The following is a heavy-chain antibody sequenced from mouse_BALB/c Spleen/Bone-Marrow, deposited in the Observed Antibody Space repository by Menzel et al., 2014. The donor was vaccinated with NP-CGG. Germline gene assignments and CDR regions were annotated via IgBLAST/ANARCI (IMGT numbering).Heavy chain of an antibody. CDR1: GYAFTNYL. CDR2: INPGSGGA. J-gene: IGHJ2*01. V-gene: IGHV1-54*01. CDR3: AREWTARAADY. Sequence: LQESGAELVRPGTSVKVSCKASGYAFTNYLIEWVKRRPVQGLEWIGVINPGSGGANYSAKFKGKATLTADKSSSTAYMQLSSLTSDDSAVYFCAREWTARAADYWGQGTTLTVSS. D-gene: IGHD3-2*01.